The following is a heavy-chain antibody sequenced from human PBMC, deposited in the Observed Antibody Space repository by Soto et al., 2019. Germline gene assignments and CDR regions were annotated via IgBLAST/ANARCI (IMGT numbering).Heavy chain of an antibody. CDR1: GYTFTGYY. D-gene: IGHD3-3*01. Sequence: QVQLVQSGAEVKKPGASVKVSCKASGYTFTGYYLHWVRQAPGQRLGWMGCINPNSGATKYSESLQGRVTLTRDTSISTAYMGLTRLTSEDTDVYYCAKSIIRFLEWSSPFDPWGQGTLVTVSS. V-gene: IGHV1-2*02. CDR3: AKSIIRFLEWSSPFDP. J-gene: IGHJ5*02. CDR2: INPNSGAT.